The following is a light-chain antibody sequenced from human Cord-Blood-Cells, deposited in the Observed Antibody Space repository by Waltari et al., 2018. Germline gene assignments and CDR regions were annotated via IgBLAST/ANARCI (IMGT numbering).Light chain of an antibody. Sequence: QSALTQPASVSGSPGQSLTIPCTGTSSDGGGDNYVAWYQQHPGKAPKLMIYDVSNRPSGVSNRFSGSKSGNTTSLTISGLQAEDEADYYCSSYTSSSTPVVFGGGTKLTVL. CDR1: SSDGGGDNY. J-gene: IGLJ2*01. CDR2: DVS. V-gene: IGLV2-14*01. CDR3: SSYTSSSTPVV.